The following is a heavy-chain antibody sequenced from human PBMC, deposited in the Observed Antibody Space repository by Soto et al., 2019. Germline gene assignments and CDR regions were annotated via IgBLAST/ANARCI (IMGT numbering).Heavy chain of an antibody. CDR1: GYTFTSYY. CDR3: ARARGWFDP. V-gene: IGHV1-46*01. J-gene: IGHJ5*02. CDR2: INPSYNST. D-gene: IGHD3-10*01. Sequence: ASVNVSCKSSGYTFTSYYIHWVRQAPGQGLEWMGVINPSYNSTTYAQKFQGRVTMTRDTSTSTVYMELTSLRSEDTAVYYCARARGWFDPWGQGTLVTVSS.